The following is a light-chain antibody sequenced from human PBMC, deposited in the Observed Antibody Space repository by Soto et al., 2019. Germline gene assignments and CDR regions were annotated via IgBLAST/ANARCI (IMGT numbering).Light chain of an antibody. CDR3: QHYNGHSTWS. CDR2: DVS. Sequence: DIQMTQSPSTLSASVGDRVTITCRASQSVTKWVAGYQQKPGQAPKVLIWDVSSLQRGVPSRFSGSGYGTEFTLTISSLQPDDSENYYCQHYNGHSTWSFGQGTKVDIK. V-gene: IGKV1-5*01. J-gene: IGKJ1*01. CDR1: QSVTKW.